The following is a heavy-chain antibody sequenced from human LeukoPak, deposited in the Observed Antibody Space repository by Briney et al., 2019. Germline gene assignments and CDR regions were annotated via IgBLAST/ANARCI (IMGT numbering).Heavy chain of an antibody. CDR2: IKEDGSEK. V-gene: IGHV3-7*05. CDR3: ARGGSYYIY. Sequence: GGSLRLSCAASGFTFSNYWMSWVRQAPGKGLEWVANIKEDGSEKYFVDSVRGRFTISRDNAKNSLNLEMNSLRAEDTAVYYCARGGSYYIYWGQGTLVTVSS. CDR1: GFTFSNYW. J-gene: IGHJ4*02. D-gene: IGHD3-10*01.